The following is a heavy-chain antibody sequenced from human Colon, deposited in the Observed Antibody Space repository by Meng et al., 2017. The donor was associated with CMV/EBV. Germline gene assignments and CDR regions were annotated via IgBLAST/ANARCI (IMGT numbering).Heavy chain of an antibody. J-gene: IGHJ4*02. CDR3: ARGIGHASNNTHDY. D-gene: IGHD1/OR15-1a*01. CDR1: GGSISSSSYY. CDR2: VYYSGAA. V-gene: IGHV4-61*01. Sequence: SETLSLTCTVSGGSISSSSYYWSWIRQPPGKGLEWMGYVYYSGAATYTPSLRSRLSISVDMSKNQVYLTLRSVTAADTAMYFCARGIGHASNNTHDYWGQGTLVTVSS.